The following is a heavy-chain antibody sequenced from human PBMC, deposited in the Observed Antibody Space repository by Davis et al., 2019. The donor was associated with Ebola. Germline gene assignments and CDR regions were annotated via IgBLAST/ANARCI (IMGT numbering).Heavy chain of an antibody. CDR3: ARAVSWVYYYGMDV. CDR1: GYTFTSYA. Sequence: AASVKVSCKASGYTFTSYAMNWVRQAPGQGLAWMGWINTNTGNPTYAQGFTGRFVFSLDTSVSTAYLQISSLKAEDNAVYYCARAVSWVYYYGMDVWGKGTTVTVSS. V-gene: IGHV7-4-1*02. J-gene: IGHJ6*04. D-gene: IGHD2/OR15-2a*01. CDR2: INTNTGNP.